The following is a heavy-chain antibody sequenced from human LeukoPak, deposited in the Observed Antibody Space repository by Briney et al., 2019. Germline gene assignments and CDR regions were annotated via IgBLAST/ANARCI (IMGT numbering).Heavy chain of an antibody. CDR1: GGSTSSSNW. CDR3: ARGPSGYHNT. J-gene: IGHJ4*02. CDR2: IYHSGST. Sequence: SGTLSLTCAVSGGSTSSSNWWSWVRQPPGKGLEWIGEIYHSGSTNYNPSLKSRVTISVDTSKNQFSLKLSSVTAADTAVYYCARGPSGYHNTGGQGTLVTVSS. D-gene: IGHD5-12*01. V-gene: IGHV4-4*02.